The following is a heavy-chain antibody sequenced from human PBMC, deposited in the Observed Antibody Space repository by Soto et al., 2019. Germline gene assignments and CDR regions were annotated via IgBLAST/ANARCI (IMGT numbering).Heavy chain of an antibody. CDR2: ISAYNGNT. Sequence: ASVKVSCNASGYTFTSYDINWVRQATGQGLEWMGWISAYNGNTNYAQKLQGRVTMTTDTYTSTAYMELRSLRSDDTAVYYCARDIGILDSWGQGTLVTVSS. CDR3: ARDIGILDS. V-gene: IGHV1-18*01. D-gene: IGHD3-16*02. CDR1: GYTFTSYD. J-gene: IGHJ4*02.